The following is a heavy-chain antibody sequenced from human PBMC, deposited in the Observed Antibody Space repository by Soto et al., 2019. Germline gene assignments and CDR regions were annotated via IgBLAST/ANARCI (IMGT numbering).Heavy chain of an antibody. Sequence: GASVKVSCKASGGTFSSYAISWVRQAPGQGLEWMGGLIPIFGTANYAQKSQGRVTITADESTSTAYMELSSLRSEDTAVYYCASHLGYCSSTSCYFDYWGQGTLVTVSS. J-gene: IGHJ4*02. D-gene: IGHD2-2*01. CDR1: GGTFSSYA. CDR3: ASHLGYCSSTSCYFDY. V-gene: IGHV1-69*13. CDR2: LIPIFGTA.